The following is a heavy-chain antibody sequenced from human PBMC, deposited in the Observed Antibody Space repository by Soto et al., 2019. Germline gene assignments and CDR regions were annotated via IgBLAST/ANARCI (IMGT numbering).Heavy chain of an antibody. V-gene: IGHV3-72*01. Sequence: GGSLRLSCAASGFTFSDHYMDWVRQAPGKGLEWVGRIRNKAYSYTTEYAASVKGRFTISRDDSKNSLYLQMNSLKTEDTAVYYCAKYPVDEWFGELAFDPWGQGTLVTVSS. CDR2: IRNKAYSYTT. J-gene: IGHJ5*02. D-gene: IGHD3-10*01. CDR1: GFTFSDHY. CDR3: AKYPVDEWFGELAFDP.